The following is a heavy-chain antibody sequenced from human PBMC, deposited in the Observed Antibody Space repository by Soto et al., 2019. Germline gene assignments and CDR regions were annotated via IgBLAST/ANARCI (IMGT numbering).Heavy chain of an antibody. Sequence: GASVKVSCKTSGYTFTSYGISWVRQAPGQGLEWMGWISTNKGNTNYAQKFQGRVTMTTDTSTSTAYMELRSLRSDDTAIYYCAKVFGNYYFDFWGQGALVTVSS. V-gene: IGHV1-18*01. CDR1: GYTFTSYG. J-gene: IGHJ4*02. D-gene: IGHD3-16*01. CDR3: AKVFGNYYFDF. CDR2: ISTNKGNT.